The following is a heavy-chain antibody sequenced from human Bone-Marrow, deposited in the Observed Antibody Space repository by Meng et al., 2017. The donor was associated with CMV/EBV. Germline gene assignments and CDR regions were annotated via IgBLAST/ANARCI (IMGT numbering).Heavy chain of an antibody. CDR1: GFTFSSYS. CDR2: ISSSGSYI. J-gene: IGHJ4*02. D-gene: IGHD1-1*01. V-gene: IGHV3-21*01. Sequence: LSCAASGFTFSSYSMNWVRQAPGKRLEWVSSISSSGSYIYYADSVKGRFTISRDNAKNSLYLQMNSLRAEDTAVYYCARAETTFDYWGQGTLVTVSS. CDR3: ARAETTFDY.